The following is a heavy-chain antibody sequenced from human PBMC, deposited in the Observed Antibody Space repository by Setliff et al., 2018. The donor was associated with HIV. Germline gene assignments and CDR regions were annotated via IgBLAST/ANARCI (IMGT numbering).Heavy chain of an antibody. CDR1: GGSISSSNW. CDR2: IYHSGST. V-gene: IGHV4-4*02. CDR3: AREGQQLVRGPYFDY. Sequence: PSETLSLTCAVSGGSISSSNWWSWVRQPPGKGLEWIGEIYHSGSTNYNPSLKSRVTISVDKSKNQFSLKPSSVTAADTAVYSCAREGQQLVRGPYFDYWGQGTLVTVSS. J-gene: IGHJ4*02. D-gene: IGHD6-13*01.